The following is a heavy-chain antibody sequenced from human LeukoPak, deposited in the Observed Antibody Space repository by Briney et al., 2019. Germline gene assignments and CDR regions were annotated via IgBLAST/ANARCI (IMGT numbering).Heavy chain of an antibody. J-gene: IGHJ1*01. CDR1: GGSFSGYY. CDR3: ARVVAAPGWFQH. V-gene: IGHV4-34*01. Sequence: ASETLSLTCAVYGGSFSGYYWSWIRQPPGKGLEWIGEINQSGSTNYNPSLKSRVTISLDTSKKQSSLNLSSVTAADTAVYYCARVVAAPGWFQHRGQGTLVTVSS. CDR2: INQSGST. D-gene: IGHD2-15*01.